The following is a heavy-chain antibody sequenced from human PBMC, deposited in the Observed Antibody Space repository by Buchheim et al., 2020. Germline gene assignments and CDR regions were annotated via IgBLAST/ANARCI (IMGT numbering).Heavy chain of an antibody. CDR3: ARDRRTMIWGFDY. J-gene: IGHJ4*02. CDR1: GGTFNSYG. Sequence: QVQLVQSGAEVKEPGSSVKVSCKASGGTFNSYGISWVRQAPGQGLEWLGGILPIFGTTDYAQKFQGRVTFTADASTNTAYMELSGLRSEDTAVYYCARDRRTMIWGFDYWGQGTL. CDR2: ILPIFGTT. D-gene: IGHD3-22*01. V-gene: IGHV1-69*01.